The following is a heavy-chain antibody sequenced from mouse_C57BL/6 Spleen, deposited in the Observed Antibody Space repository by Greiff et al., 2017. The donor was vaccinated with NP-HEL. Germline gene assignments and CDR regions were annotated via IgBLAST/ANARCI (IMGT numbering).Heavy chain of an antibody. Sequence: EVQGVESGGGLVKPGGSLKLSCAASGFTFSDYGMHWVRQAPEKGLEWVAYISSGSSTIYYADTVKGRFTISRDNAKNTLFLQMTSLRSEDTAMYYCARTTVPGACYAMDYWGQGTSVTVSS. CDR3: ARTTVPGACYAMDY. D-gene: IGHD1-1*01. J-gene: IGHJ4*01. CDR1: GFTFSDYG. V-gene: IGHV5-17*01. CDR2: ISSGSSTI.